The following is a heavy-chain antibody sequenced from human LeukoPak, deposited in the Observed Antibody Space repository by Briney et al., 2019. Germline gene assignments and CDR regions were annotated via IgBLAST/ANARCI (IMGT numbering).Heavy chain of an antibody. V-gene: IGHV4-30-4*08. CDR3: ARDVGDAA. Sequence: SETLSLTCTVSGGSISSGDYYWSWVRQPPGKGLEWIGYIYYSGSTHYNPSLKSRVTISVDTSKNQFSLKLSSVTAADTAVYYCARDVGDAAWGQGTLVTVSS. CDR2: IYYSGST. D-gene: IGHD2-15*01. CDR1: GGSISSGDYY. J-gene: IGHJ4*02.